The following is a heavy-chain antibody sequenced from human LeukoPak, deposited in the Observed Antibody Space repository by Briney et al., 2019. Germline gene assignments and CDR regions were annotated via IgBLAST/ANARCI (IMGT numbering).Heavy chain of an antibody. CDR1: GFTFSSYG. D-gene: IGHD3-3*01. V-gene: IGHV3-30*19. Sequence: GGSLRLSCAASGFTFSSYGMHWVRQAPGKGLEWVAVIWYDGSNKYYADSVKGRFTISRDNSKNTLYLQMNSLRAEDTAVYYCARGVGPRLEWLFLDYWGREPWSPSPQ. CDR3: ARGVGPRLEWLFLDY. CDR2: IWYDGSNK. J-gene: IGHJ4*02.